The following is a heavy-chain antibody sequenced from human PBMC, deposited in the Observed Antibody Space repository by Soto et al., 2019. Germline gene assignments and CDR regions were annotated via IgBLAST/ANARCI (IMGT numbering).Heavy chain of an antibody. V-gene: IGHV3-23*01. CDR2: ISGSGGST. J-gene: IGHJ1*01. CDR3: AKGPVYYDSSGSRAEYFQH. D-gene: IGHD3-22*01. Sequence: GGSLRLPCAASGFTFSSYAMSWVRQAPGKGLEWVSAISGSGGSTYYADSVKGRFTISRDNSKNTLYLQMNSLRAEDTAVYYCAKGPVYYDSSGSRAEYFQHWGQGTLVTVSS. CDR1: GFTFSSYA.